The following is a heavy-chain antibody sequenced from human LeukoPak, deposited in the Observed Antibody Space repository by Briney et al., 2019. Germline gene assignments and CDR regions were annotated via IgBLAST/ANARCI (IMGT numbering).Heavy chain of an antibody. CDR3: ARDFYNFWGGYWV. J-gene: IGHJ4*02. CDR1: GFTVSSNY. V-gene: IGHV3-53*01. Sequence: GGSLRLSCAVSGFTVSSNYMSWVRQAPGKGLQWVSTIFRDGSRYYEDSVRGRFSISRDDSKNILSLQMTNLRAEDTAVYYCARDFYNFWGGYWVWGQGTLVTVSS. CDR2: IFRDGSR. D-gene: IGHD3-3*01.